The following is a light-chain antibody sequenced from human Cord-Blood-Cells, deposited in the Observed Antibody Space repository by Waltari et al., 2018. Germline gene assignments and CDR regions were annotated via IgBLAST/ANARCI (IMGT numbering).Light chain of an antibody. V-gene: IGKV1-9*01. CDR1: QGISSY. CDR2: AAS. J-gene: IGKJ3*01. CDR3: QQLNSYPPT. Sequence: DIQLTQSPSFLSASVGDRVTITCLASQGISSYLAWYQQKPGKAPKLLIYAASTLQSRVPSRFSGSGSGTEFTLTISSLQPEDFATYYCQQLNSYPPTFGPGTKVDIK.